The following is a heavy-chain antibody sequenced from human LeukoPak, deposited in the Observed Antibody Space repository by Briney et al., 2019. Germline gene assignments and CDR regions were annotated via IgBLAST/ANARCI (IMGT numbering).Heavy chain of an antibody. CDR3: ARDKGYSYGLTGMDV. CDR2: IKQDGSEK. V-gene: IGHV3-7*04. J-gene: IGHJ6*02. Sequence: GGSLRLSCAASGFTFSSYWMSWVRQAPGKGQEWVANIKQDGSEKYYVDSVKGRFTISRDNAKNSLYLQMNSLRAEDTAVYYCARDKGYSYGLTGMDVWGQGTTVTVSS. CDR1: GFTFSSYW. D-gene: IGHD5-18*01.